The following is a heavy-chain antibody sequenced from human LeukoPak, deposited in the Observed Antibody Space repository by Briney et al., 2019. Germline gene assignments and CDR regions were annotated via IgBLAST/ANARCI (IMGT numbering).Heavy chain of an antibody. J-gene: IGHJ4*02. D-gene: IGHD2-21*02. Sequence: SVKVSCTASGGTFSSYAISWVRQAPGQGLEWMGRIIPIFGTANYAQKFQGRVTITTDESTSTAYMELSSLRSEDTAVYCCATPAAYCGGDCYAYFDYWGQGTLVTVSS. CDR3: ATPAAYCGGDCYAYFDY. CDR1: GGTFSSYA. V-gene: IGHV1-69*05. CDR2: IIPIFGTA.